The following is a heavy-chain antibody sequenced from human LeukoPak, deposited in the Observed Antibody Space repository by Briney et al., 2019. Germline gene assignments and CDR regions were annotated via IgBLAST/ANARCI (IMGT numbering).Heavy chain of an antibody. V-gene: IGHV4-61*01. CDR2: IYYSGST. CDR1: GGSVSSGSYY. Sequence: ASETLPLTCTVSGGSVSSGSYYWSWIRQPPGKGLEWIGYIYYSGSTNYNPSLKSRVTISVDTSKNQFSLKLSSVTAADTAVYYCARVSYESGFDYWGQGTLVTVSS. D-gene: IGHD3-16*01. CDR3: ARVSYESGFDY. J-gene: IGHJ4*02.